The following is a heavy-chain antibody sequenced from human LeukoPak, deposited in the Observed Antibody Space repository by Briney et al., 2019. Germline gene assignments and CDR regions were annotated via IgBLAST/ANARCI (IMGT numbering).Heavy chain of an antibody. D-gene: IGHD6-13*01. Sequence: GASVKVSCKASGGTFSSYAISWVRQAPGQGLEWMGGIIPIFGTANYAQKFQGRVTITTDESTSTAYMELSSLRSEDTAVYYCARLIAAAGEWFAPWGQGTLVTVSS. CDR3: ARLIAAAGEWFAP. CDR2: IIPIFGTA. CDR1: GGTFSSYA. V-gene: IGHV1-69*05. J-gene: IGHJ5*02.